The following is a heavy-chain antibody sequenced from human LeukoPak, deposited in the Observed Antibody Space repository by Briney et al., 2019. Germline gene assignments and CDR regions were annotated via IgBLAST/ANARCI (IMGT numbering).Heavy chain of an antibody. CDR3: ARVRTSGSYSLGMDV. J-gene: IGHJ6*02. D-gene: IGHD1-26*01. CDR1: GFTFSSYD. V-gene: IGHV3-13*01. Sequence: GGSLRLSCAASGFTFSSYDMHWVRQATGKGLEWVSAIGTAGDTYYPGSVKGRFTISREYAKNSLYLQMNSLRAGDTAVYYCARVRTSGSYSLGMDVWGQGTTVTVSS. CDR2: IGTAGDT.